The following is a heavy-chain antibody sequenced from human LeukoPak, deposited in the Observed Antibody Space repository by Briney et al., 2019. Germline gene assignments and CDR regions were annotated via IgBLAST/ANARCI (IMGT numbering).Heavy chain of an antibody. Sequence: GGSLRLSCTASGFTFGDYAMSWVRQAPGKGLEWVGFIRSKAYGGTTEYAASVKGRFTISRDDSKTIAYLQTNSLKTEDTAVYYCTRRSGIVVVPPATAGVWGQGTTVTVSS. D-gene: IGHD2-2*01. CDR2: IRSKAYGGTT. CDR1: GFTFGDYA. V-gene: IGHV3-49*04. CDR3: TRRSGIVVVPPATAGV. J-gene: IGHJ6*02.